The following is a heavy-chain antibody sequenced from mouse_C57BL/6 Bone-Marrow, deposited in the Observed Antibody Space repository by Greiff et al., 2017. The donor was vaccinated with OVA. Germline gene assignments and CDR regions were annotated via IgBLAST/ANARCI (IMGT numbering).Heavy chain of an antibody. V-gene: IGHV3-1*01. D-gene: IGHD1-1*01. CDR2: ISYSGST. CDR1: GYSITSGYD. J-gene: IGHJ1*03. CDR3: AREKIYYYGSRNPYWYFDV. Sequence: EVKLQESGPGMVKPSQSLSLTCTVTGYSITSGYDWHWIRHFPGNKLEWMGYISYSGSTNYNPSLKSRISITHDTSKNHFFLKLNSVTTEDTATYYCAREKIYYYGSRNPYWYFDVWGTGTTVTVSS.